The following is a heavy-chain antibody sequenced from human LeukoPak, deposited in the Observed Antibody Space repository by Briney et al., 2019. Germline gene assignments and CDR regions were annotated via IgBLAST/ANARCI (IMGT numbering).Heavy chain of an antibody. CDR3: ARDADPEDAFDI. J-gene: IGHJ3*02. CDR1: GFTFSSYA. Sequence: GGSLRLSCAASGFTFSSYAMHWVRQAPGKGLEWVAVISYDGSNKYYADSVKGRFTISRDNSKNTLYLQMNSLRAEYTAVYYCARDADPEDAFDIWGQGTMVTVSS. CDR2: ISYDGSNK. V-gene: IGHV3-30*04.